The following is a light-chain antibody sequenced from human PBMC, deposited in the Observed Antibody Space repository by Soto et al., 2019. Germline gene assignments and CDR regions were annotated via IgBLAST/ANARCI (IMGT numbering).Light chain of an antibody. CDR2: AAS. CDR1: QSISSY. Sequence: DIQMTQSPSSLSASVGDRVTLTCRASQSISSYLNWYQQEPGKAPKLLIYAASTLQRGVPSKYTGSGSGTDFTLTISSLQPEEFATYYCQQTYSTPRTFGQGTKVEIK. J-gene: IGKJ1*01. V-gene: IGKV1-39*01. CDR3: QQTYSTPRT.